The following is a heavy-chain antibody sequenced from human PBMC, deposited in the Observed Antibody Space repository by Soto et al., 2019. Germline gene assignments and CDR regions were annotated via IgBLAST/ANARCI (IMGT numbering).Heavy chain of an antibody. J-gene: IGHJ5*02. D-gene: IGHD1-7*01. CDR2: INTNSGKT. CDR3: ARERTGTTSNWFDP. V-gene: IGHV1-8*01. Sequence: QVQLVQSGAEVKKPGASVKVSCKASGYTFTSYDINWVRQATGQGLELMGWINTNSGKTVYAQKFQGRVTMTRNTSISTAYMELSSLRSEDMAVYYCARERTGTTSNWFDPWGQGTLVTVSS. CDR1: GYTFTSYD.